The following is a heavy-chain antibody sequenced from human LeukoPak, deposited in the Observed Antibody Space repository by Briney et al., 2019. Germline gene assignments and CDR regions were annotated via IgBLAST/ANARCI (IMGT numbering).Heavy chain of an antibody. Sequence: PGGSLRLXCAASGFTFSSYWMSWVRPAPGKELEGVANIKQDGSEKYYVDSVKGRFTISRDNAKHSLYLQMNSLRAEDTAVYYCARDLDYDFWSGYLDYWGQGTLVTVSS. V-gene: IGHV3-7*01. CDR1: GFTFSSYW. CDR3: ARDLDYDFWSGYLDY. D-gene: IGHD3-3*01. CDR2: IKQDGSEK. J-gene: IGHJ4*02.